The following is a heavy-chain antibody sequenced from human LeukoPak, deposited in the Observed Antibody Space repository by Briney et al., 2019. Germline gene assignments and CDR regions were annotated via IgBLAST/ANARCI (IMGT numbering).Heavy chain of an antibody. CDR3: ARRGRDFDY. Sequence: SETLSLTCTVSGGSISSSSYYWGWIRQPPGKGLGWIGSTYYSGSTYYNPSLKSRVTISVDTSKNQFSLKLSSVTAADTAVYYRARRGRDFDYWGQGTLVTVSS. CDR1: GGSISSSSYY. CDR2: TYYSGST. J-gene: IGHJ4*02. D-gene: IGHD3-16*01. V-gene: IGHV4-39*01.